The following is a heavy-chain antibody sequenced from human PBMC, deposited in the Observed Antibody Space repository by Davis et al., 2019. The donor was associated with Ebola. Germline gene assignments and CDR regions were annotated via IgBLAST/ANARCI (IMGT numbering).Heavy chain of an antibody. Sequence: GESLKISCAASGFTFSSSAMHWGRQAPGKGLEYVAGINDNGRTIHYGESVKGRFTISRDKSKNTLYLQMSSLREEDTALYYCVKDGSGSYAFDIWGQGTGVTVSS. V-gene: IGHV3-64D*08. J-gene: IGHJ3*02. CDR1: GFTFSSSA. D-gene: IGHD3-10*01. CDR3: VKDGSGSYAFDI. CDR2: INDNGRTI.